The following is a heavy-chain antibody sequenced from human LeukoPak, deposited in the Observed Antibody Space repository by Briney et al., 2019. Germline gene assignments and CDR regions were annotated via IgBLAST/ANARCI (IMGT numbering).Heavy chain of an antibody. Sequence: PGGSLRLSCEASGFTYSRYAMNWVRQAPGKGLEWVSAVTGSGDHTYYADSVKGRFIISRDNSKNTLYLQTNSLRAEDTAVYYCAKVNYYDSSGYYGDAFDIWGQGTMVTVPS. CDR3: AKVNYYDSSGYYGDAFDI. CDR2: VTGSGDHT. V-gene: IGHV3-23*01. J-gene: IGHJ3*02. CDR1: GFTYSRYA. D-gene: IGHD3-22*01.